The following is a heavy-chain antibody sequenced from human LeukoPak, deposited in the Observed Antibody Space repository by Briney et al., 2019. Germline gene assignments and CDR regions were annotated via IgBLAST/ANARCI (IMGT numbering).Heavy chain of an antibody. Sequence: GGSLRLSCAASEFTFISYGMHWVRQAPGKGLEWVSFIRYGGSNEYYADSVKGRFTISRDNSENTLYLQMESLRPEDTAVYFCAATYCSSTSCYALDYWGQGTLVTVSS. V-gene: IGHV3-30*02. D-gene: IGHD2-2*01. CDR2: IRYGGSNE. J-gene: IGHJ4*02. CDR1: EFTFISYG. CDR3: AATYCSSTSCYALDY.